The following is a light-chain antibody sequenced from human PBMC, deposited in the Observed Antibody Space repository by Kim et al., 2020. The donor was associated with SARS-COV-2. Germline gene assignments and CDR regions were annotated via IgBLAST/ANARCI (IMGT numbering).Light chain of an antibody. CDR2: DAS. J-gene: IGKJ4*01. V-gene: IGKV3-15*01. CDR3: QQYDKWPFT. Sequence: ETVMTQSPATLSVSPGERATLSCRASQSVSRNVAWYQQKPGQAPRLLMSDASTRVTGIPARFSGSGSGTEYTLTISSLQSEDFAVYYCQQYDKWPFTFGGGTKLEI. CDR1: QSVSRN.